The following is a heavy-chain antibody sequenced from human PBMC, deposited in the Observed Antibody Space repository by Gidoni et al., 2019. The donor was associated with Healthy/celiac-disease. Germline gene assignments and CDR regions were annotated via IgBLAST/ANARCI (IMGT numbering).Heavy chain of an antibody. J-gene: IGHJ4*02. CDR3: AREAVYYDYVWGSYRPGAFDY. CDR1: GFTFRRYS. CDR2: ISSSSSYI. D-gene: IGHD3-16*02. V-gene: IGHV3-21*01. Sequence: EVQLVESGGGLVKPGGSLRLSCAASGFTFRRYSMHWVRQAPGKGLEWVSSISSSSSYIYYADSVKGRFTISRDNAKNSLYLQMNSLRAEDTAVYYCAREAVYYDYVWGSYRPGAFDYWGQGTLVTVSS.